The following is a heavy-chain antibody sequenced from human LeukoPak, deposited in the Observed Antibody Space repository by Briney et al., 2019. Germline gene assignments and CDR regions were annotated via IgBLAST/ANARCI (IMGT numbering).Heavy chain of an antibody. Sequence: GGSLRLSCAASGFTFSSYGMHWVRQAPGKGLEWVAFIRYDGSNKYYADSVKGRFTISRDNSKNTLYLQMNSLRAEDTAVYYCAKGLYYYDSSGFPAWGQGTQVTVSS. V-gene: IGHV3-30*02. CDR1: GFTFSSYG. D-gene: IGHD3-22*01. J-gene: IGHJ5*02. CDR3: AKGLYYYDSSGFPA. CDR2: IRYDGSNK.